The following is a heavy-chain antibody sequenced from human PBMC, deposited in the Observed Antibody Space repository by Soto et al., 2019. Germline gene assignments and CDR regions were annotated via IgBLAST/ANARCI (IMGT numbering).Heavy chain of an antibody. Sequence: GASVKVSCKASGYTFTSYGISWVRQAPGQGLEWMGWISAYNGNTNYAQKLQGRVTMTTDTSTSTAYMELRSLRSDDTAVNYCARDLARGGYGPRSDYWGQGTLVTVSS. D-gene: IGHD3-22*01. CDR2: ISAYNGNT. J-gene: IGHJ4*02. CDR3: ARDLARGGYGPRSDY. V-gene: IGHV1-18*01. CDR1: GYTFTSYG.